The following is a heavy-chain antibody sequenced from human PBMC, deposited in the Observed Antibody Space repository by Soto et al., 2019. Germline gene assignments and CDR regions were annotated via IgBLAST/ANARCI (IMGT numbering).Heavy chain of an antibody. J-gene: IGHJ3*02. D-gene: IGHD3-9*01. CDR3: AINDILTGPLDAFDI. CDR1: GYSFTSYW. Sequence: PGESLKISCKGSGYSFTSYWMGWVRQMPGKGLEWMGIIYPGDSDTRYSPSFQGQVTISADKSISTAYLQWSSLKASDTAMYYCAINDILTGPLDAFDIWGQGTMVTVSS. V-gene: IGHV5-51*01. CDR2: IYPGDSDT.